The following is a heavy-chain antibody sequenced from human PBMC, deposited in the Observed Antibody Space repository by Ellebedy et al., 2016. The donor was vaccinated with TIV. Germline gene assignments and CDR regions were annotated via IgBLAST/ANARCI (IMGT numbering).Heavy chain of an antibody. CDR1: GFTFDDYA. J-gene: IGHJ4*02. D-gene: IGHD3-3*02. V-gene: IGHV3-9*01. Sequence: PGGSLRLSCAASGFTFDDYAMHWVRQAPGKGLEWVSGLTWNSDNIDYADSVKGRFTLSRDNAKNSLYLQMDSLRADDTAVYYCGKIHRALSGNYWGQGTLVSVSS. CDR2: LTWNSDNI. CDR3: GKIHRALSGNY.